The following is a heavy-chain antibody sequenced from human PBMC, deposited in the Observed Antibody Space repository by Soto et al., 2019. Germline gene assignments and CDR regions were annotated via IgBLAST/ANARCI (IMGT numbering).Heavy chain of an antibody. J-gene: IGHJ4*02. CDR1: GGSISSYY. CDR2: IYYSGTT. V-gene: IGHV4-59*01. CDR3: AGVSLVAAGTPIDY. D-gene: IGHD6-13*01. Sequence: QVQLQESGPGLVKPSETRSLTCTVSGGSISSYYWSWIRQPPGKGLEWIGYIYYSGTTNYNPSLKSRVTISVDTSKNQFSLRLSSVTAADTAVYYCAGVSLVAAGTPIDYWGQGTLVTVSS.